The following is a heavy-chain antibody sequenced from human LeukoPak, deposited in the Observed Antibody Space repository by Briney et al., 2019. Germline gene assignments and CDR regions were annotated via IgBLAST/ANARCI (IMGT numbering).Heavy chain of an antibody. CDR1: GFTFSSFS. CDR2: ISGSSIYM. D-gene: IGHD4-17*01. CDR3: ARADLRGVDYDFDY. J-gene: IGHJ4*02. V-gene: IGHV3-21*01. Sequence: GGSLRLSCAASGFTFSSFSMNWVRQAPGKGLEWVSSISGSSIYMYYADSVKGRFTISRDNAKNSLYLQMNSLGAEDTAVYYCARADLRGVDYDFDYWGQGTLVTVSS.